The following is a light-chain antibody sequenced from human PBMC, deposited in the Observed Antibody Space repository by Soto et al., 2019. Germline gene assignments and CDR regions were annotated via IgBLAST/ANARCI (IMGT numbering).Light chain of an antibody. Sequence: IVMTQSPATLSVSPWERATLSCRASQSVSSNLAWYQQKPGQAPRLLIYGASNRATGIPDRFSGSGSGTDFTLTISRLEPEDFAVYYCQQFSSYPLTFGGGTKVDIK. CDR3: QQFSSYPLT. J-gene: IGKJ4*01. CDR2: GAS. V-gene: IGKV3D-15*01. CDR1: QSVSSN.